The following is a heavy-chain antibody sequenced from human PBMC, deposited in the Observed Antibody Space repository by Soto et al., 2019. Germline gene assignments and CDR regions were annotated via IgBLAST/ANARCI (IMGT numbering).Heavy chain of an antibody. Sequence: EVQLVASGGDVVQPGGSLRLSCAASGFSFGSSWMTWVRQAPGKGLEWVANIKKDGSKITYLDSVRGRFTDSRDHAKNSLSVEMNSLRAYATALYYGSTDVSPGSSSLYRDAFDICGQWTMVTVSS. J-gene: IGHJ3*02. V-gene: IGHV3-7*04. CDR3: STDVSPGSSSLYRDAFDI. D-gene: IGHD6-13*01. CDR2: IKKDGSKI. CDR1: GFSFGSSW.